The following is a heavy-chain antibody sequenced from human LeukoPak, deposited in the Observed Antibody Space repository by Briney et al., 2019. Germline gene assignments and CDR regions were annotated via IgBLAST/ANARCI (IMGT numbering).Heavy chain of an antibody. J-gene: IGHJ5*02. CDR1: GYTFTGYY. Sequence: ASVKVSCKASGYTFTGYYMHWVRQAPGQGLEWMGWINPNRGGTNYAQKFQGRVTMTRDTSISTAYMELSRLRSDDTAVYYCARDRSYNWFDPWGQGTLVTVSS. CDR3: ARDRSYNWFDP. CDR2: INPNRGGT. V-gene: IGHV1-2*02.